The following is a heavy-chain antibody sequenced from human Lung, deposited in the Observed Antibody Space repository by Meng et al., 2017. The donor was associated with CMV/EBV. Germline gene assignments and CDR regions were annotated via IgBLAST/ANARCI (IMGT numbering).Heavy chain of an antibody. D-gene: IGHD2-2*01. CDR2: ISSSSSYI. Sequence: GESLKISCAASGFTFSSYSMNWVRQAPGKGLEWVSSISSSSSYIYYADSVKGRFTISRDNAKNSLYLQMNSLRAEDTAVYYCAVYCSSTSCHRDGMAVWGQGTTVTVSS. V-gene: IGHV3-21*01. CDR1: GFTFSSYS. CDR3: AVYCSSTSCHRDGMAV. J-gene: IGHJ6*02.